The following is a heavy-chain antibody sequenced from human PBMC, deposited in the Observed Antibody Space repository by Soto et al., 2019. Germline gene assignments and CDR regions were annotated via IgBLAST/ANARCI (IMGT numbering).Heavy chain of an antibody. J-gene: IGHJ4*02. CDR1: GYTFTSSG. D-gene: IGHD6-25*01. V-gene: IGHV1-69*04. CDR3: ARDDRPGSY. CDR2: IIPIRGIA. Sequence: ASVKVSCKASGYTFTSSGISWVRQAPGQGLEWMGRIIPIRGIANYAQKFQGRVTITADKSTSTAYMELSSLRSEDTAVYYCARDDRPGSYWGQGTLVTVSS.